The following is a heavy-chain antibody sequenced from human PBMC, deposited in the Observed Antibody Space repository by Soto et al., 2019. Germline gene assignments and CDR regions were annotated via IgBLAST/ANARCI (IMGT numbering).Heavy chain of an antibody. D-gene: IGHD3-22*01. CDR2: IYYSGST. V-gene: IGHV4-30-4*01. Sequence: SETLSLTCTVSGGSISSGDYYWSWIRQPPGKGLEWIGYIYYSGSTYYNPSLKSRVTISVDTSKNQFSLKLSSVTAADTAVYYCARVINGSSGYSGLDYWGQGTLVTVSS. CDR1: GGSISSGDYY. J-gene: IGHJ4*02. CDR3: ARVINGSSGYSGLDY.